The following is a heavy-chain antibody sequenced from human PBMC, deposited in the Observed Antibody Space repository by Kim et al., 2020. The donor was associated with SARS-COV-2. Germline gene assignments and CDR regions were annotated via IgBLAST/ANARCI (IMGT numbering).Heavy chain of an antibody. CDR1: GGSISSGGYY. Sequence: SETLSLTCTVSGGSISSGGYYWSWIRQHPGKGLEWIGYIYYSGSTYYNPSLKSRVTISVDTSKNQFSLKLSSVTAADTAVYYCARTAWGSGYHDYYYYGMDVWGQGTTVTVSS. J-gene: IGHJ6*02. CDR3: ARTAWGSGYHDYYYYGMDV. CDR2: IYYSGST. V-gene: IGHV4-31*03. D-gene: IGHD3-3*01.